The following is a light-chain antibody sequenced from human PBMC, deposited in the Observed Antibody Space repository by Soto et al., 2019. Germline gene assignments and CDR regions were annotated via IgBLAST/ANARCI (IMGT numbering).Light chain of an antibody. J-gene: IGKJ1*01. CDR2: AAS. CDR1: QSISSY. V-gene: IGKV1-39*01. CDR3: QQSYSTPWT. Sequence: DIQMTQSPSSLSASVGDRVTITCRASQSISSYLNWYQQKPGKAPKLLIYAASSLQSGVPSRFSCSGSGTDFTLTISSLQPEDFATYYCQQSYSTPWTCGQGNKVEIE.